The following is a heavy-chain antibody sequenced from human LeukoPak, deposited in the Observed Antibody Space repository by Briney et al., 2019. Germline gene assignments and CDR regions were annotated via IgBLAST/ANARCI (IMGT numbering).Heavy chain of an antibody. V-gene: IGHV3-74*01. Sequence: GGSLRLSCAVSGFTFSDYWMHWVRQAPGKGLVWVSRINGDGSRRSYADSVKGQFTISRDNAKNTVYLQMNSLRAEDTAVYYCARAFRGYWGQGTLVTVSS. CDR2: INGDGSRR. CDR3: ARAFRGY. CDR1: GFTFSDYW. J-gene: IGHJ4*02. D-gene: IGHD3-10*01.